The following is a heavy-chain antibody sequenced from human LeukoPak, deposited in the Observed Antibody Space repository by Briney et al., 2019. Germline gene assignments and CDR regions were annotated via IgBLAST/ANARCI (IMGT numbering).Heavy chain of an antibody. V-gene: IGHV3-20*04. Sequence: PRGSLRLSCAASGFTFDDYAMSWVRQTPGKGLEWVSGTNWDGGRTGYADSVKGRFTISRDNAKNSLYLQMNSLRVEDTAMYYCARDGLRRPPTPYCGGDCPLDYWGQGTLVSVSS. CDR1: GFTFDDYA. D-gene: IGHD2-21*02. CDR2: TNWDGGRT. J-gene: IGHJ4*02. CDR3: ARDGLRRPPTPYCGGDCPLDY.